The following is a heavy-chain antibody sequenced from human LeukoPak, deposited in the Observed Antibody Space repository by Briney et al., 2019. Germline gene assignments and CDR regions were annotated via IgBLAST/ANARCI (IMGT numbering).Heavy chain of an antibody. D-gene: IGHD2-2*01. CDR1: GGSISSYY. CDR3: ARDEADIVVVPAAMVYYYYYMDV. CDR2: IYTSGST. V-gene: IGHV4-4*07. J-gene: IGHJ6*03. Sequence: PSETLSLTCTVSGGSISSYYWSWIRQPAGKGLEWIGRIYTSGSTNYNPSLKSRVTMSVDTSKNQFSLKLSSVTAADTAVYYCARDEADIVVVPAAMVYYYYYMDVWGKGTTVTISS.